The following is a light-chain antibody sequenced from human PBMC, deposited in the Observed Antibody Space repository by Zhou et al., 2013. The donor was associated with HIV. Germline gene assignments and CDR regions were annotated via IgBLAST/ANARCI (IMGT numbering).Light chain of an antibody. V-gene: IGKV1-9*01. Sequence: DIQMTQSPLTLSASVGDRVTVTCRASQDISNSLSWYQQRPGGAPKLLIYAASTSQSGVPSRFSGSRSGTEFSLTIGGLQPDDFAVYYCQQLHTYPVSFGGGTEVAIK. J-gene: IGKJ4*01. CDR1: QDISNS. CDR3: QQLHTYPVS. CDR2: AAS.